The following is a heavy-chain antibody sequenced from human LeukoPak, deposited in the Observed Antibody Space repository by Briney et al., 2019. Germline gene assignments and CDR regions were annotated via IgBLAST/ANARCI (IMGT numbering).Heavy chain of an antibody. CDR2: IYYSGST. CDR1: GGSISSSSYY. V-gene: IGHV4-39*01. Sequence: SETLSLTCTVSGGSISSSSYYWGWIRQPPGKGLEWIGSIYYSGSTYYNPSLKSRVTISVDTSKNQFSLKLSSVTAADTAVYYCARHYIGGNDWGQGTLVTVSS. D-gene: IGHD4-23*01. CDR3: ARHYIGGND. J-gene: IGHJ4*02.